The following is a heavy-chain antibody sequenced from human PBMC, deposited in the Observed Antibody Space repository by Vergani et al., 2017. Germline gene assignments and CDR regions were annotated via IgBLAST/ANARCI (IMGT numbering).Heavy chain of an antibody. J-gene: IGHJ6*03. D-gene: IGHD6-13*01. V-gene: IGHV1-8*01. Sequence: QVQLVQSGAEVKKPGASVKVSCKASGYTFTSYDINWVRQATGPGLEWMGWMNPNRGNTGYAQKFQGRVTMTRNTSISTAYMELSSLRSEDTAVYYCARGGYSSSWYVAYYYYYMDVWGKGTTVTVSS. CDR1: GYTFTSYD. CDR3: ARGGYSSSWYVAYYYYYMDV. CDR2: MNPNRGNT.